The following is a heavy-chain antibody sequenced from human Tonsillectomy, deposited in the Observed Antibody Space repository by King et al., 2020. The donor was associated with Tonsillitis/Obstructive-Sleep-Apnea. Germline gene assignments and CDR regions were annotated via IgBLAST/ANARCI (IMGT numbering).Heavy chain of an antibody. V-gene: IGHV3-30*01. D-gene: IGHD2-21*01. Sequence: VQLVESGGGVVQPGRSLRLSCAASGFTFSSYAMHWVRQAPGKGLEGVAVISYYGSNKYYADSVKGRFTIPRDNSKNTLYLQMNSLRAEDTAVYYCARDCYCGGDFGFDIWGQGTMVTVSS. J-gene: IGHJ3*02. CDR2: ISYYGSNK. CDR1: GFTFSSYA. CDR3: ARDCYCGGDFGFDI.